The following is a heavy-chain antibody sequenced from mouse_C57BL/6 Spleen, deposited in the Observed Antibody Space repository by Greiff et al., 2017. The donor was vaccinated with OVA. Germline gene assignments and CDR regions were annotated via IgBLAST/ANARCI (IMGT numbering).Heavy chain of an antibody. CDR3: ARRLRRGFAY. CDR1: GYTFTNYW. Sequence: VQLQQPGTELVKPGASVKLSCKASGYTFTNYWMHWVKQRPGQGLEWIGNINPSNGGTTYNEKFKSKATLTADKSSSTAYMQLRSLTSEDSAVYLCARRLRRGFAYWGQGTLVTVSA. CDR2: INPSNGGT. D-gene: IGHD2-2*01. V-gene: IGHV1-53*01. J-gene: IGHJ3*01.